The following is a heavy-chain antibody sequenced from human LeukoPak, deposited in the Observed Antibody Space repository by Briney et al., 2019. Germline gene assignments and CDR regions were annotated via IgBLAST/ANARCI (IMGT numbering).Heavy chain of an antibody. D-gene: IGHD5-18*01. CDR1: AVSISSYY. CDR2: IYTSGST. J-gene: IGHJ4*02. Sequence: SETLSLTCTVSAVSISSYYWSWIRQPAGKGLEWIGRIYTSGSTNYNTSLKSRVTMSVDTSKNQFSLKLSSVTAADTAVYYCARDGGYSYGYGYFDYWGQGTLVTVSS. CDR3: ARDGGYSYGYGYFDY. V-gene: IGHV4-4*07.